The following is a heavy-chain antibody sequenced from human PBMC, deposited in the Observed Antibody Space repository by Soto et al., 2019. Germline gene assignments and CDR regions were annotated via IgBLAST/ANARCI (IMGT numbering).Heavy chain of an antibody. J-gene: IGHJ6*02. D-gene: IGHD6-13*01. CDR3: ARDLKQQLDPAPGQPGPYYYYGMDV. V-gene: IGHV3-33*01. Sequence: PGGSLRLSCAASGFTFSSYGMHCVRQAPCKGLEWVAVIWYDGSNKYYADSVKGRFTISRDNSKNTLYLQMNSLRAEDTAVYYCARDLKQQLDPAPGQPGPYYYYGMDVWAQGTTVTVSS. CDR1: GFTFSSYG. CDR2: IWYDGSNK.